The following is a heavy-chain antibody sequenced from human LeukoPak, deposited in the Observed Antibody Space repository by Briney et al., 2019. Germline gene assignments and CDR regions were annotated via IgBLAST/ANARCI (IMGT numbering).Heavy chain of an antibody. CDR2: INPSGGST. D-gene: IGHD3-10*01. Sequence: ASVKVSCKASGYTFTSYYMHWVRQAPGQGLEWMGIINPSGGSTSYAQKFQGRVTMTRDTSTSTVYMELSSLRSEDTAVYYCARDIRVVRGVSLSYYYGMDVWGQGTTVTVSS. CDR3: ARDIRVVRGVSLSYYYGMDV. V-gene: IGHV1-46*01. J-gene: IGHJ6*02. CDR1: GYTFTSYY.